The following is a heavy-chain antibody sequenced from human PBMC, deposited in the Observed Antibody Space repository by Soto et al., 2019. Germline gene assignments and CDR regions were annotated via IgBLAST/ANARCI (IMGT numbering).Heavy chain of an antibody. CDR2: IIPIFGTA. Sequence: ASVKVSCKASGGTFSSYAISWVRQAPGQGLEWMGGIIPIFGTANYAQKFQGRVTITADESTSTAYVELSSLRSEDTAVYYCARGRSSSSEQTYYYYYYGMDVWGQGTTVTVSS. CDR1: GGTFSSYA. CDR3: ARGRSSSSEQTYYYYYYGMDV. V-gene: IGHV1-69*13. J-gene: IGHJ6*02. D-gene: IGHD6-6*01.